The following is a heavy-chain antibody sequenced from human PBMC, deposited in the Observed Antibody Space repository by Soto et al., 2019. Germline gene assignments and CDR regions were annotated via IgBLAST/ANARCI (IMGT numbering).Heavy chain of an antibody. V-gene: IGHV2-5*02. CDR2: IYWDDDK. Sequence: QITVKESGLTLVKPTETLTLTCTFSGFSLSTYGMGVGWIRQPPGKALEWLALIYWDDDKRYSPSLRSRLTITKDNAKNQVDLTMTSMDPVDTATYYCARLTLGVYDLDRLWEKFDYWGQGTLVTVSS. J-gene: IGHJ4*02. D-gene: IGHD3-3*01. CDR1: GFSLSTYGMG. CDR3: ARLTLGVYDLDRLWEKFDY.